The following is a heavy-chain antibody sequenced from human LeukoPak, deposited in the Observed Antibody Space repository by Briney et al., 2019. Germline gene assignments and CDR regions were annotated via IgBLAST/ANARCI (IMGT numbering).Heavy chain of an antibody. Sequence: SETLSLTCTVSGGSISSSSYYWGWIRQPPGKGLEWIGSIYYSGSTYYNPSLKSRVTISADTSKNQFSLKLSSVTAADTAVYYCARTRPGVTTYYFDYWGQGTLVTVSS. V-gene: IGHV4-39*07. J-gene: IGHJ4*02. CDR2: IYYSGST. CDR1: GGSISSSSYY. CDR3: ARTRPGVTTYYFDY. D-gene: IGHD4-17*01.